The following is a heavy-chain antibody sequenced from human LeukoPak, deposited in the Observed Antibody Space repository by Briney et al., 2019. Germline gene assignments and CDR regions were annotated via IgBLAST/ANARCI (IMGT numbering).Heavy chain of an antibody. CDR3: ARASRGTAVAVWDY. J-gene: IGHJ4*02. CDR1: GGSISSSSYY. D-gene: IGHD6-19*01. CDR2: IYYSGST. Sequence: SETLSLTCTVSGGSISSSSYYWGWIRQPPGKGLEWIGTIYYSGSTYYNPSLKSRVTISVDTSKNQFSLKLSSVTAADTAVYYCARASRGTAVAVWDYWGQGTLVTVSS. V-gene: IGHV4-39*07.